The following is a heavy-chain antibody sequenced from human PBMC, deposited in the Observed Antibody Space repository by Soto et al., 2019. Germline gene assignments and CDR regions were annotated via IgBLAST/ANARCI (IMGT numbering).Heavy chain of an antibody. CDR1: GYTLTELS. V-gene: IGHV1-24*01. D-gene: IGHD4-17*01. CDR3: ATNFKSYGDYFDFDY. Sequence: VKVSCKVSGYTLTELSMHWVRQAPGKGLEWMGGFDPEDGETIYAQKFQGRVTMTEDTSTDTAYMELSSLRSEDTVVYYCATNFKSYGDYFDFDYWGQGTLVTVSS. J-gene: IGHJ4*02. CDR2: FDPEDGET.